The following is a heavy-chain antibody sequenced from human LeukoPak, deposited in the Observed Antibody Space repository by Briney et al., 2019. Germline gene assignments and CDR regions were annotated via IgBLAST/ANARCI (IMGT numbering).Heavy chain of an antibody. CDR2: KYTSGST. CDR3: AKGDYRISDYYYYMDV. V-gene: IGHV4-61*02. CDR1: GGSISSGSYY. D-gene: IGHD4-17*01. Sequence: PSETLSLTCTVSGGSISSGSYYWSWIRQPAGKGLEWIGRKYTSGSTNYNPSLKSRVTISVDTSKNQFSLKVSSVTAADTAVYYCAKGDYRISDYYYYMDVWGKGTTVTISS. J-gene: IGHJ6*03.